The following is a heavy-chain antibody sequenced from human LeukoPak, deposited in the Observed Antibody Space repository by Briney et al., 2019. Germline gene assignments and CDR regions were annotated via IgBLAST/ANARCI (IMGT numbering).Heavy chain of an antibody. CDR3: ARDCSSTSCRTQSDY. V-gene: IGHV1-69*05. Sequence: SVKVSCKASGGTFSSYAISWVRQAPGQGLEWMGRIIPIFGTANYAQKFQGRVTITTDESTSTAYMELSSLRSEDTAVYYCARDCSSTSCRTQSDYWGQGTLVTVSS. CDR1: GGTFSSYA. D-gene: IGHD2-2*01. J-gene: IGHJ4*02. CDR2: IIPIFGTA.